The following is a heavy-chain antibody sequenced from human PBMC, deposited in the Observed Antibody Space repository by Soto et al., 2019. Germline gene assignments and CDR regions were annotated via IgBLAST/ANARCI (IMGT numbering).Heavy chain of an antibody. V-gene: IGHV1-46*01. J-gene: IGHJ6*02. CDR1: GYTLTSYY. CDR3: ARDGSEAGTPDGAYYYYGMDV. Sequence: RASVKVSCKASGYTLTSYYMHWVLQAPGQGLEWMGIINPSGGSTSYAQKFQGRVTMTRDTSTSTVYMELSSLRSEDTAVYYCARDGSEAGTPDGAYYYYGMDVWGQGTTVTVSS. D-gene: IGHD1-1*01. CDR2: INPSGGST.